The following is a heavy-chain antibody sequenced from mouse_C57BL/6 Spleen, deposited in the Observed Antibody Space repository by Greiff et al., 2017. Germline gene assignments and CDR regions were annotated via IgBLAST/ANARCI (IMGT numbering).Heavy chain of an antibody. V-gene: IGHV14-2*01. J-gene: IGHJ1*03. D-gene: IGHD6-2*01. CDR3: ARWSHWYFDV. Sequence: VQLQQSGAELVKPGASVKLSCTASGFNIKDYYMHWVKQRTEQGLEWIGRIDPEDGETKYAPKFKGKATITADTSSNPAYLQLSRLRSEDTAVYYCARWSHWYFDVWGTGTTVTVSS. CDR1: GFNIKDYY. CDR2: IDPEDGET.